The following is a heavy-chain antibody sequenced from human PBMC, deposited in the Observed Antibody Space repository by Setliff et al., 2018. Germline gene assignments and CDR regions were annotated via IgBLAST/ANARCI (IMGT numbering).Heavy chain of an antibody. CDR3: ARDSRKGIAVAGWLDS. D-gene: IGHD6-19*01. J-gene: IGHJ5*01. V-gene: IGHV3-20*04. Sequence: GGSLRLSCSASGFVFTNAWLSWVRQAPGKGLEWVSGINWNGGSTGYADSVKGRFTISRDNAKNSLYLQMNSLRAEDAALYYCARDSRKGIAVAGWLDSWGQGTLVTVSS. CDR2: INWNGGST. CDR1: GFVFTNAW.